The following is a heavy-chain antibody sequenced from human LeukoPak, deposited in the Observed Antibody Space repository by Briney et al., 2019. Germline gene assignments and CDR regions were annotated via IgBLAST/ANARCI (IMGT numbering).Heavy chain of an antibody. CDR1: GDSISSSSFY. Sequence: SETLSLTCTVSGDSISSSSFYWGWLRQPPGKGLEWIGSIYFSGSTYSNPSLKSRVTISVDTSKNQFSLKLSSVTAADTAVYYCARRRVDSGWLFDFWGQGTLVTVSS. D-gene: IGHD6-19*01. J-gene: IGHJ4*02. CDR3: ARRRVDSGWLFDF. V-gene: IGHV4-39*07. CDR2: IYFSGST.